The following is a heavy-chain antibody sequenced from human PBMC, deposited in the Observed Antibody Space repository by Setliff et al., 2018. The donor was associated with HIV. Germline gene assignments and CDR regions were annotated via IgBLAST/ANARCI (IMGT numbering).Heavy chain of an antibody. J-gene: IGHJ6*02. V-gene: IGHV4-39*07. Sequence: SETLSLTCTVSGGSINNPNFYWSWIRQPPGKGLEWIGEIIHTGSTNYNPSLKSRVTISVDTSKNQFSLRLSSVTAADTAVYYCARGRSCSSSSCYLVYYYYYGMDVWGHGSTVTVSS. CDR2: IIHTGST. CDR3: ARGRSCSSSSCYLVYYYYYGMDV. D-gene: IGHD2-2*01. CDR1: GGSINNPNFY.